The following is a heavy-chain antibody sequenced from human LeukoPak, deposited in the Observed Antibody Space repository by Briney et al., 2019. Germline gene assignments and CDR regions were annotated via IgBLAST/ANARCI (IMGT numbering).Heavy chain of an antibody. CDR1: GFTVSSNY. J-gene: IGHJ4*02. Sequence: GGSLRLSCAASGFTVSSNYMNWVRQAPGKGLEWVSVIYSGGSTYHADSVKGRFTISRDTSKNAVYLQMNSLRAEDTAVYYCARGLFWELRRPYYFDYWGQGTLVTVSS. CDR2: IYSGGST. V-gene: IGHV3-66*01. CDR3: ARGLFWELRRPYYFDY. D-gene: IGHD3-10*02.